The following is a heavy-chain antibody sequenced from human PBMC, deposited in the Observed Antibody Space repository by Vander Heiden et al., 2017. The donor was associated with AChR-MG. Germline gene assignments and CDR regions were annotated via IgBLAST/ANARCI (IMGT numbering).Heavy chain of an antibody. D-gene: IGHD2-15*01. CDR1: GGSISGGGYY. V-gene: IGHV4-31*03. CDR3: ARERLVAATHWFDP. CDR2: IYYSGST. Sequence: QVQLQESGPGLVKPSQTLSLTCTVSGGSISGGGYYWSWIRQHPGKGLEWIGYIYYSGSTYYNPSLKSRVTISVDTSKNQFSLKLSSVTAADTAVYYCARERLVAATHWFDPWGQGTLVTVSS. J-gene: IGHJ5*02.